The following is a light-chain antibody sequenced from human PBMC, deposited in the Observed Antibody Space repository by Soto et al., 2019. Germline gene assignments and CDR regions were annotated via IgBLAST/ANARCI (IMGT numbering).Light chain of an antibody. CDR1: SSNIGAGYH. V-gene: IGLV1-40*01. CDR2: GNT. Sequence: QLVLTQPPSVSGAPGQRVTISCTGGSSNIGAGYHVHWYQHLPGTAPKLLIYGNTNRPSGVPDRFSGSKSGTSASLAITGLQAEDEADYYCQSYDSSLSAWVFGGGTKLTVL. CDR3: QSYDSSLSAWV. J-gene: IGLJ2*01.